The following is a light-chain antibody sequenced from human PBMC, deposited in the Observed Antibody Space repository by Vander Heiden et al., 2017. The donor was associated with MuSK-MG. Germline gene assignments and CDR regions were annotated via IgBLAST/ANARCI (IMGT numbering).Light chain of an antibody. CDR1: NSDIGAYNY. CDR2: DVS. J-gene: IGLJ2*01. V-gene: IGLV2-14*03. Sequence: QSALTQPASVSGSPGQSITISCTGTNSDIGAYNYVSWYQQHPGKAPKFIIYDVSKRPSGVSNRFSGSKSGNTASLTISGLQAEDEADYYCSSYTSSGTVIFGGGTKVTVL. CDR3: SSYTSSGTVI.